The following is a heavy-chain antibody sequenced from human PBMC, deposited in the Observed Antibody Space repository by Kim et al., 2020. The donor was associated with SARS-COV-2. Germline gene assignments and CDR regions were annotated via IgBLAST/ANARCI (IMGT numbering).Heavy chain of an antibody. CDR3: ARGYTDLDY. CDR1: GFSFSNYG. V-gene: IGHV3-33*01. D-gene: IGHD1-20*01. J-gene: IGHJ4*02. Sequence: GGSLRLSCVASGFSFSNYGMHWVRQSPGKGLEWVASIWNDGSHKYYADFVKGRFTISRDNFKNVLFLQVNSLRVEDTAVYYCARGYTDLDYWGQGTLLIV. CDR2: IWNDGSHK.